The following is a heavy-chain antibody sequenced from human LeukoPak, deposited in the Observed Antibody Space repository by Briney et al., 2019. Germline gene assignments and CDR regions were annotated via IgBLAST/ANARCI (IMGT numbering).Heavy chain of an antibody. J-gene: IGHJ4*02. V-gene: IGHV4-30-4*01. CDR1: GGSISSGDYY. CDR2: IYYSGST. D-gene: IGHD3-3*01. Sequence: SETLSLTCTVSGGSISSGDYYWSWIRQPPGKGLEWIGYIYYSGSTYYNPSLKSRVTISVDTSKNQFSLKLSSVTAADTAVYYCAKDQVTYDFWSGYHPTSFDYWGQGTLVTVSS. CDR3: AKDQVTYDFWSGYHPTSFDY.